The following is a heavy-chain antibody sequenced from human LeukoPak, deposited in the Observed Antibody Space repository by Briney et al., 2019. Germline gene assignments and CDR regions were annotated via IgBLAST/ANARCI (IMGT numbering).Heavy chain of an antibody. CDR1: GXSISSYY. Sequence: PSETLSLTCTVSGXSISSYYGSWIRQPPGKGLEWIGYIYYSGSTNYNPSLKSRVTISVDTSKNQFSLKLSSVTAADTAVYYCARLLLGQQLEFDYWGQGTLVTVSS. J-gene: IGHJ4*02. CDR2: IYYSGST. D-gene: IGHD6-13*01. V-gene: IGHV4-59*08. CDR3: ARLLLGQQLEFDY.